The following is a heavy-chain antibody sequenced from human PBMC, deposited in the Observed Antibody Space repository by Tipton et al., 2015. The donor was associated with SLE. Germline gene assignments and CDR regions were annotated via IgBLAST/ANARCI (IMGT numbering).Heavy chain of an antibody. D-gene: IGHD2-21*01. V-gene: IGHV4-59*01. Sequence: TLSLTCTVSGGSISSYYWSWIRQPPGKGLEWIGYIYYSGSTNYTPSLKSRVTISVDTSKNQFSLKLSSVTAADTAVYYCARVGIELTPPYFDYWGQGTLVTVSS. CDR3: ARVGIELTPPYFDY. CDR2: IYYSGST. CDR1: GGSISSYY. J-gene: IGHJ4*02.